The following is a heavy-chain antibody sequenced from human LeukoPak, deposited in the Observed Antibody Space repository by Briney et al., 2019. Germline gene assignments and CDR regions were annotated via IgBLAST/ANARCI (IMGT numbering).Heavy chain of an antibody. CDR1: GFTFGYYA. CDR3: TSYCSSTSCYTPADY. Sequence: GGSLRLSCTASGFTFGYYAMSWVRQAPGKGLEWVGFIRSKAYGGTTEYAASVKGRFTISRDDSKSIAYLQMNSLKTEDTAVYYCTSYCSSTSCYTPADYWGQGTLVTVSS. J-gene: IGHJ4*02. V-gene: IGHV3-49*04. D-gene: IGHD2-2*02. CDR2: IRSKAYGGTT.